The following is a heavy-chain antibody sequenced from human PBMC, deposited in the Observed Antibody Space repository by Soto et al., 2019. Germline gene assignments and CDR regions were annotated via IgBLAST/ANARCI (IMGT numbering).Heavy chain of an antibody. J-gene: IGHJ3*01. D-gene: IGHD4-4*01. CDR1: GFTFSDYY. Sequence: PGGSLRLSCAASGFTFSDYYMSWIRQAPGKGLEWVSYISFNGGTIYYADSVKGRFTISRDNVKNPLYLQMNSLRVEDTAVYYCARESAMTTVTTAVAFDVWGQGTMVTVSS. CDR3: ARESAMTTVTTAVAFDV. CDR2: ISFNGGTI. V-gene: IGHV3-11*01.